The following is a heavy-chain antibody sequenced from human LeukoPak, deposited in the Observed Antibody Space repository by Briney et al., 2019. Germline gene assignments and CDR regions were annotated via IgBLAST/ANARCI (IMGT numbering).Heavy chain of an antibody. CDR3: ARLVGGVVVVEGDNYYYGLDV. J-gene: IGHJ6*02. CDR2: IYPGDSDT. D-gene: IGHD2-15*01. CDR1: GDSFTNHW. V-gene: IGHV5-51*01. Sequence: GESLKISCKGSGDSFTNHWIGWVRQTPGKGREWMGMIYPGDSDTRYSPSFQGQVTISADVSISTTYLQWSSLKASDTAMYYCARLVGGVVVVEGDNYYYGLDVWGQGTTVTVSS.